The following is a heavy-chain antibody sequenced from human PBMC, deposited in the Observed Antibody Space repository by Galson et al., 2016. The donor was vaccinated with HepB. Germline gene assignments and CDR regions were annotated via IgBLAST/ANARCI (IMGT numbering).Heavy chain of an antibody. J-gene: IGHJ6*02. CDR1: GDSVSSNSAA. CDR3: ARDLEGAADGLYYYYGLDV. CDR2: TYQGSKWNT. D-gene: IGHD6-13*01. Sequence: CAISGDSVSSNSAAWNWIRQSPSRGLEWLGRTYQGSKWNTDYAASLKSRLTINPDTSKNQVSLQLNSVTPEDTAVYYCARDLEGAADGLYYYYGLDVWGQGTTVIVSS. V-gene: IGHV6-1*01.